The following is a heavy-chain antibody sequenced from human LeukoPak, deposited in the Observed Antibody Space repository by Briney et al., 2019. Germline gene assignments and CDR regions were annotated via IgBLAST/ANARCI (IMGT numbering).Heavy chain of an antibody. CDR3: ARRAGGYSHPYDY. CDR2: ISSSGSTI. J-gene: IGHJ4*02. V-gene: IGHV3-11*01. Sequence: GGSLRLSCAASGFTFSDYYMSWIRQAPGKGLEWVSYISSSGSTIYYADSVKGRFTISRDNSKNTLYLQMNSLRAEDTAVYYCARRAGGYSHPYDYWGQGTLVTVSS. CDR1: GFTFSDYY. D-gene: IGHD4-23*01.